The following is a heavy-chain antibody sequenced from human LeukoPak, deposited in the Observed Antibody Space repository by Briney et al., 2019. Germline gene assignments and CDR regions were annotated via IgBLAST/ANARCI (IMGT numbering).Heavy chain of an antibody. CDR3: ARDSKASFDY. CDR2: IWYDGSNK. V-gene: IGHV3-33*01. CDR1: GFTFSSYG. Sequence: GGSLRLSCAASGFTFSSYGMHWVRQAPGRGLEWVAVIWYDGSNKYYADSVKGRFTISRDNSKNTLYLQMNSPRAEDTAVYYCARDSKASFDYWGQGTLVTVSS. J-gene: IGHJ4*02.